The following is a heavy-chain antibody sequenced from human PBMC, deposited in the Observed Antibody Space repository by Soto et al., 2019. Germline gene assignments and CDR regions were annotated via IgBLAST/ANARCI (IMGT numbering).Heavy chain of an antibody. D-gene: IGHD2-21*02. CDR1: GYTFTSYY. CDR2: INPSGGST. Sequence: GASVKVSCKASGYTFTSYYMHWVRQAPGQGLEWMGIINPSGGSTSYAQKFQGRVTMTRDTSTSTVYMELSSLRSEDTAVYYCARGGARCGGDCYSILAYWGQGTLVTVSS. J-gene: IGHJ4*02. V-gene: IGHV1-46*01. CDR3: ARGGARCGGDCYSILAY.